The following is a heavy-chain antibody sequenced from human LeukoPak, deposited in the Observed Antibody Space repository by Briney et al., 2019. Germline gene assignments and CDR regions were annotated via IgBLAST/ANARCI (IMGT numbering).Heavy chain of an antibody. D-gene: IGHD4-23*01. Sequence: GGSLRLSCAASGFTFSSYGMSWVRQAPGKGLEWVSVLSGSGDRTYYADSVKGRFTISRDNSKSTLFLQMNGLRAEDTALYYCAKESAVDGGSSDGYFDLWGRGTLVTVSS. J-gene: IGHJ2*01. V-gene: IGHV3-23*01. CDR1: GFTFSSYG. CDR3: AKESAVDGGSSDGYFDL. CDR2: LSGSGDRT.